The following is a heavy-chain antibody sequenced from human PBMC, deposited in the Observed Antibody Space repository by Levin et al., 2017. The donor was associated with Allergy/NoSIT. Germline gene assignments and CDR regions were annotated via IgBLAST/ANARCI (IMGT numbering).Heavy chain of an antibody. CDR1: GFTFSSYG. Sequence: GESLKISCAASGFTFSSYGMHWVRQAPGKGLEWVAVIWYDGSNKYYADSVKGRFTISRDNSKNTLYLQMNSLRAEDTAVYYCARALGSGYCSSTSCYRGAFDYWGQGTLVTVSS. V-gene: IGHV3-33*01. D-gene: IGHD2-2*01. CDR3: ARALGSGYCSSTSCYRGAFDY. J-gene: IGHJ4*02. CDR2: IWYDGSNK.